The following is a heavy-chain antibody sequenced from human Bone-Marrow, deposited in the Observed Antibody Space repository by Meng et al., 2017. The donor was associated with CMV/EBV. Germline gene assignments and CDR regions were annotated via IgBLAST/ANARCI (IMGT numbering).Heavy chain of an antibody. V-gene: IGHV1-8*03. Sequence: ASVKVSCKASGYTFTSYDINWVRQATGQGLEWMGWMNPNSGNTGYAQKFQGRVTITADKSTSTAYMELSSLRSEDAAVYYCAITLRWSKGAYYYYGMDVWGQGTTVTVSS. J-gene: IGHJ6*02. CDR1: GYTFTSYD. CDR3: AITLRWSKGAYYYYGMDV. D-gene: IGHD4-23*01. CDR2: MNPNSGNT.